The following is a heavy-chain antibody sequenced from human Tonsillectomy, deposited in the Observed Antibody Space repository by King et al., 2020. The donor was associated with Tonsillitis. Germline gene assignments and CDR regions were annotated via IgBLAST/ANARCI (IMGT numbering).Heavy chain of an antibody. CDR3: ARLTRSTPFDD. CDR1: GYSISSGYF. J-gene: IGHJ4*02. CDR2: IYHTGNT. V-gene: IGHV4-38-2*01. Sequence: LQLQESGPGLVKPSETLSLTCAVSGYSISSGYFWGWIRQPPGKGLEWIGHIYHTGNTFYNPSLKTRVTISVDTSKNQFSLKLTSVTAADTAVYYCARLTRSTPFDDWGQGTLVTVSS.